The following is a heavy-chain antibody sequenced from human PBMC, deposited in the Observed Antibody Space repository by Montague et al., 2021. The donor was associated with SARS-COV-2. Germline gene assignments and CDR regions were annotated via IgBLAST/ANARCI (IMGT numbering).Heavy chain of an antibody. Sequence: SETLSLTCTVSGGSISSSSYYWGWIRQPTGKGLEWIGSNYYSGSNYYNPTLKSRVTISVDTYKNQFSLKLSSVTAADTAVYYCARVGRQQLVRLSGMDVWGQGTTVTVSS. V-gene: IGHV4-39*07. CDR3: ARVGRQQLVRLSGMDV. CDR2: NYYSGSN. CDR1: GGSISSSSYY. J-gene: IGHJ6*02. D-gene: IGHD6-13*01.